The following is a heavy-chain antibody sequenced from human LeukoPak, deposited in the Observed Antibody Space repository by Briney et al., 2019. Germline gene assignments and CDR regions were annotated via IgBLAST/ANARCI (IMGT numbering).Heavy chain of an antibody. J-gene: IGHJ4*02. D-gene: IGHD6-13*01. CDR1: GGSISSYY. Sequence: SETLSLTCTVSGGSISSYYWSWIRQPPGKGLEWIGYIYYSGSANYNPSLKSRVTISVDTSKNQFSLKLSSVTAADTAVYYCARHMGGYSSSWYDYWGQGTLVTVSS. V-gene: IGHV4-59*08. CDR3: ARHMGGYSSSWYDY. CDR2: IYYSGSA.